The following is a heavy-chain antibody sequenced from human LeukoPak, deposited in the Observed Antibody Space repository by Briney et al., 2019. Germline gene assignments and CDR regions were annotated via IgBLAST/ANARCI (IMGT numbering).Heavy chain of an antibody. V-gene: IGHV1-18*01. CDR3: ARDCGGDCYSSAGAFDI. CDR2: ISAYNGNT. Sequence: ASVTVSCKASGYTFTSYGISWVRQAPGQGLEWMGWISAYNGNTNYAQKLQGRVTMTTDTSTSTAYMELRSLRSDDTAVYYCARDCGGDCYSSAGAFDIWGQGTMVTVSS. J-gene: IGHJ3*02. D-gene: IGHD2-21*02. CDR1: GYTFTSYG.